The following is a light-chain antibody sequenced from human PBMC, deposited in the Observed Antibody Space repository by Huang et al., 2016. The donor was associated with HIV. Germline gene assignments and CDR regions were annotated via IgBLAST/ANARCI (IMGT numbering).Light chain of an antibody. V-gene: IGKV1-27*01. CDR2: GAS. CDR1: QGIRNF. Sequence: DIQMTQSPSSLSASVGDRGTITCRASQGIRNFVAWYQQKPGNPPKLLSYGASTLESGVPSRFSGGGSETEFTLTIRSLQTEDVVTYYCQKYSNDPRAFGQGTRVDIK. J-gene: IGKJ1*01. CDR3: QKYSNDPRA.